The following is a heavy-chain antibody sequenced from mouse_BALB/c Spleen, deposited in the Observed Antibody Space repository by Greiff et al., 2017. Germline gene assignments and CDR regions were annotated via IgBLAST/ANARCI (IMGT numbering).Heavy chain of an antibody. Sequence: EVMLVESGGGLVQPGGSMKLSCVASGFTFSNYWMNWVRQSPEKGLEWVAEIRLKSNNYATHYAESVKGRFTISRDDSKSSVYLQMNNLRAEDTGIYYCTRDYDYAMDYWGQGTSVTVSS. V-gene: IGHV6-6*02. CDR1: GFTFSNYW. D-gene: IGHD2-4*01. CDR3: TRDYDYAMDY. CDR2: IRLKSNNYAT. J-gene: IGHJ4*01.